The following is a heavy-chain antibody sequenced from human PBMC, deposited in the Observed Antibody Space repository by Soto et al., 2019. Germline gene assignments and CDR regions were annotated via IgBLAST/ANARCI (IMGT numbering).Heavy chain of an antibody. CDR3: TTRITILGVVNPDYYYYGMDV. CDR2: IKSKTDGGTT. D-gene: IGHD3-3*01. CDR1: GFTFSNAW. V-gene: IGHV3-15*01. Sequence: EVQLVESGGGLVKPGGSLRLSCAASGFTFSNAWMSWVRQAPGKGLEWVGRIKSKTDGGTTDYAAPVKGRFTISRDDSKNTLYLQMNSLKTEDTAVYYCTTRITILGVVNPDYYYYGMDVWGQGTTVTVSS. J-gene: IGHJ6*02.